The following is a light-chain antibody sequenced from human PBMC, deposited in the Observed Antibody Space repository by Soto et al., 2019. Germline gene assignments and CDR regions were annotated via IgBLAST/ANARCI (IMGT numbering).Light chain of an antibody. J-gene: IGLJ2*01. Sequence: VLTQPPSASGTPGQRVTISCSGSSSNIGSNTVNWYQQLPGTAPKLLIYSNNQRPSGVPDRFSGSKSGTSASLAISGLQSEDEADYYCAAWDDSLNGQVVFGGGTKLTVL. CDR3: AAWDDSLNGQVV. V-gene: IGLV1-44*01. CDR2: SNN. CDR1: SSNIGSNT.